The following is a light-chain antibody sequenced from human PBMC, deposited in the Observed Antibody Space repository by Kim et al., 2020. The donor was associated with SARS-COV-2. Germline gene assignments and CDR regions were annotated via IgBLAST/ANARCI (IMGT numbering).Light chain of an antibody. CDR3: QQYNNWPPWT. CDR2: DAS. Sequence: EIVMTQSPATLSVSPGERATLSCRASQNISNNLVWYQQKFGQAPRVLIYDASTRATGLPARFSGSGSGTEFTLTISSLQSEDFAVYYCQQYNNWPPWTFGQGTKVDIK. V-gene: IGKV3-15*01. CDR1: QNISNN. J-gene: IGKJ1*01.